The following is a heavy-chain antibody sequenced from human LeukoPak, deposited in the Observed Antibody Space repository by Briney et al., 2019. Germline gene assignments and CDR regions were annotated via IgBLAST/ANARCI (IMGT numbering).Heavy chain of an antibody. CDR3: ARDAHDYGYYFDY. CDR2: IYYSGST. D-gene: IGHD4-17*01. J-gene: IGHJ4*02. V-gene: IGHV4-30-4*08. CDR1: GGSISSGDYY. Sequence: SQTLSLTCSVSGGSISSGDYYWSWIRQPPGKCLEWIGYIYYSGSTYYNPSLKSRVTISVDTSKNQFSLKLSSVTAADTAVYYCARDAHDYGYYFDYWGQGTLVTVSS.